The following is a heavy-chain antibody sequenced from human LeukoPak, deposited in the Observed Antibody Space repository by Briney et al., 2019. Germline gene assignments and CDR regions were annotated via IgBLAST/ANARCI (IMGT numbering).Heavy chain of an antibody. Sequence: SETLSLTCAVSGGSFSGYYWSWIRQPPGKGLEWIGEINHSGSTNYNPSLKSRVTISVDTSKNQFSLKLNSVTAADTAVYYCARRGRRSGGSNQFDYWGQGTLVTVSS. J-gene: IGHJ4*02. D-gene: IGHD6-25*01. V-gene: IGHV4-34*01. CDR3: ARRGRRSGGSNQFDY. CDR2: INHSGST. CDR1: GGSFSGYY.